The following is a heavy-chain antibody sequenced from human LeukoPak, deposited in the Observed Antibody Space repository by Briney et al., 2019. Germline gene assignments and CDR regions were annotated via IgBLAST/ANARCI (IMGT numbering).Heavy chain of an antibody. J-gene: IGHJ4*02. CDR2: ISYSGGT. CDR1: GGSISTGGYY. Sequence: SETLSLTCTVSGGSISTGGYYWSWIRQPPGKGLEWIGYISYSGGTYYNPSLKSRVSISVDTSKNQFSLKLSSVTAADTAVYYCARRGHGDYSPFDYWGQGTLVTVSS. CDR3: ARRGHGDYSPFDY. V-gene: IGHV4-30-4*02. D-gene: IGHD4-17*01.